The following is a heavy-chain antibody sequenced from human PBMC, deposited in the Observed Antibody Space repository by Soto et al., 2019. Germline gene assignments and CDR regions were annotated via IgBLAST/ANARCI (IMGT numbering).Heavy chain of an antibody. V-gene: IGHV1-58*02. CDR2: IVVGSGNT. J-gene: IGHJ6*02. CDR1: GFTFTSST. CDR3: ARVVSFDWLLYYGMDV. Sequence: SVKVSCKASGFTFTSSTMQWVRQARGQRLEWIGWIVVGSGNTNYAQKFQERVTITRDMSTSTAYMELSSLRSDDTAVYYCARVVSFDWLLYYGMDVWGQGTTVTVSS. D-gene: IGHD3-9*01.